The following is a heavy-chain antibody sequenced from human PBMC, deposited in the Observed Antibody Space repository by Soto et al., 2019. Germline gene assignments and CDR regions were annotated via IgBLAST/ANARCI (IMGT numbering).Heavy chain of an antibody. CDR2: IYYSGST. CDR1: GGSISSSSYY. Sequence: QLQLQESGPGLVKPSETLSLTCTVSGGSISSSSYYWGWIRQPPGKGLEWIGSIYYSGSTYYTASLKSRFTISGDKSKNQFYLKLSSLTAADTAVYYCARQGGLAASIWGYWGQGTLVTVSS. J-gene: IGHJ4*02. CDR3: ARQGGLAASIWGY. V-gene: IGHV4-39*01. D-gene: IGHD2-15*01.